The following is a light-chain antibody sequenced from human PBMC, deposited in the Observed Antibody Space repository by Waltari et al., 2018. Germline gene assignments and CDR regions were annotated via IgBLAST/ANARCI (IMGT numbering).Light chain of an antibody. J-gene: IGLJ2*01. CDR1: GSDVGSYKL. V-gene: IGLV2-23*02. CDR3: CSFATNSIVI. Sequence: QSALTQPASVSGSPGQSITISCSGTGSDVGSYKLVSWYQQHPGKAPKLIIYEVNMRPSGVSDRFSGSKSGVTASLTISGLQAEDEAVYFCCSFATNSIVIFGGGTKLTVL. CDR2: EVN.